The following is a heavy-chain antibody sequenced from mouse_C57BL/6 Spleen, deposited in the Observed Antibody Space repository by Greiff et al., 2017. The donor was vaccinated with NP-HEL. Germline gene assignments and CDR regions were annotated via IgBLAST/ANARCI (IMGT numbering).Heavy chain of an antibody. CDR2: IWSDGST. J-gene: IGHJ4*01. D-gene: IGHD2-1*01. CDR3: ARQGNHPYYYAMDY. V-gene: IGHV2-6-1*01. Sequence: VQGVESGPGLVAPSQSLSITCTVSGFSLTSYGVHWVRQPPGKGLEWLVVIWSDGSTTYNSALKSRLSISKDNSKSQVFLKMNSLQTDDTAMYYCARQGNHPYYYAMDYWGQGTSVTVSS. CDR1: GFSLTSYG.